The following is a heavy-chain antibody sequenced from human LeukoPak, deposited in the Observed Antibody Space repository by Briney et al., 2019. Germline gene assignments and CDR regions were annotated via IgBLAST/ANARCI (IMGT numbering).Heavy chain of an antibody. J-gene: IGHJ4*02. Sequence: GGSLRLSCAASGFTFSSYGMSWVRQAPGKGLEWVSGISGSGGFTYYADSLKGRFTISRDNSKNMLYLQMNSLRVEDTAVYYCAKGHGSTWYDGLYYFDYWGQGTLVTVSS. V-gene: IGHV3-23*01. D-gene: IGHD6-13*01. CDR1: GFTFSSYG. CDR2: ISGSGGFT. CDR3: AKGHGSTWYDGLYYFDY.